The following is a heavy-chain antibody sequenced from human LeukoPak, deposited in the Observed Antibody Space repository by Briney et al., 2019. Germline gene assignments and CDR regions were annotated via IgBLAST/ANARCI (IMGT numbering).Heavy chain of an antibody. D-gene: IGHD2-2*01. CDR2: IDPNSGGT. Sequence: ASVKVSCKASGYTFTGYYMHWVRQAPGQGLEWMGWIDPNSGGTNYAQKLQGRVTMTRDTSISTAYMDLSRLTSDDTAVYYCAREGRSSTSLGYWGQGTLVTVSS. V-gene: IGHV1-2*02. CDR1: GYTFTGYY. J-gene: IGHJ4*02. CDR3: AREGRSSTSLGY.